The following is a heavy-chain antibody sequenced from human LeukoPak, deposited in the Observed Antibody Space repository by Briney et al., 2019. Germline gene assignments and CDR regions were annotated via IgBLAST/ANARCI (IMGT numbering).Heavy chain of an antibody. CDR2: INPSGGST. D-gene: IGHD3-22*01. CDR1: GYTFTSYY. J-gene: IGHJ3*02. CDR3: ARDRQAELYYYDSSGYIHAFDS. V-gene: IGHV1-46*01. Sequence: ASVKVSCKASGYTFTSYYMHWVRQAPGQGLEWMGIINPSGGSTSYAQKFQGRVTMTRDMSTSTVYMELSSLRSEDTAVYYCARDRQAELYYYDSSGYIHAFDSWGQGTMVTVSS.